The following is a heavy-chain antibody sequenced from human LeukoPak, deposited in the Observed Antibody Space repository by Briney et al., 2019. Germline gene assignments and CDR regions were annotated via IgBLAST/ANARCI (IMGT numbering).Heavy chain of an antibody. V-gene: IGHV1-8*03. Sequence: GASVKVSCKASGYTFTSYDINWVRQATGQGLEWMGWMNPNSGNTGYAQKFQGRVTITRNTSISTAYMELSSLRSEDTAVYYCARGSNWRSSTSCYAYYYYYMDVWGKGTTVTVSS. CDR1: GYTFTSYD. CDR3: ARGSNWRSSTSCYAYYYYYMDV. CDR2: MNPNSGNT. J-gene: IGHJ6*03. D-gene: IGHD2-2*01.